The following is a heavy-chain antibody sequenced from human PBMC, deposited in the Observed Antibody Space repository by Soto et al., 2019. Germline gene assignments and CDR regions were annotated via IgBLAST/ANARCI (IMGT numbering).Heavy chain of an antibody. D-gene: IGHD6-19*01. CDR1: GFSLTTSGVG. V-gene: IGHV2-5*02. Sequence: QITLKESGPTLVKPTQTLTLTCTFSGFSLTTSGVGVGWTRQPPGKALDWLAVIFWDDDKRYSPSLKSRLTXTXXTSKNQVVLTVTNTDPVDTATYYCAHRQGASGFDYWGQGTLVTVSS. CDR2: IFWDDDK. CDR3: AHRQGASGFDY. J-gene: IGHJ4*02.